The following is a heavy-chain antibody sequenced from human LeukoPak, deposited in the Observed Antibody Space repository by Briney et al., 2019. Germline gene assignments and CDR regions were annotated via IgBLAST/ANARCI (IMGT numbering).Heavy chain of an antibody. D-gene: IGHD1-26*01. CDR2: ISGSGGST. J-gene: IGHJ6*02. Sequence: GGSLRLSCAASGFTFSSYAMSWVRQAPGKGLEWVSVISGSGGSTYYADSVKGRFTISRGNSKNTLYLQMNSLRAEDTAVYYCAKCHSGNYYYGMDVWGQGTTVTVSS. CDR1: GFTFSSYA. V-gene: IGHV3-23*01. CDR3: AKCHSGNYYYGMDV.